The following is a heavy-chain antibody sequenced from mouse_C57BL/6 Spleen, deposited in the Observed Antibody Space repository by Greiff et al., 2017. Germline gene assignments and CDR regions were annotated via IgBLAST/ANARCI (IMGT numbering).Heavy chain of an antibody. D-gene: IGHD1-1*01. J-gene: IGHJ2*01. CDR3: ARWDYGSSPYFDY. CDR1: GYTFTSYG. V-gene: IGHV1-81*01. Sequence: VKLQESGAELARPGASVKLSCKASGYTFTSYGISWVKQRTGQGLEWIGEIYPRSGNTYYNEKFKGKATLTADKSSSTAYMELRSLTSEDSAVYFCARWDYGSSPYFDYWGQGTTLTVSS. CDR2: IYPRSGNT.